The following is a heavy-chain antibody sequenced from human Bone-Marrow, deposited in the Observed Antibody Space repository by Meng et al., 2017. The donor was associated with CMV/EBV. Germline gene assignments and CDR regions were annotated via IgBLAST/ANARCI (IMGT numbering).Heavy chain of an antibody. CDR3: AKSLDSKQLDNYGMDV. Sequence: GESLKISCAASRFTFSSYAMHWVRQAPGKGLEWVAVISYDGSDKYYADSVKGRFTISRDNSKNTLYLQMNSLRAEDTAVYYCAKSLDSKQLDNYGMDVWGQGTTVTVSS. J-gene: IGHJ6*02. D-gene: IGHD4-11*01. CDR2: ISYDGSDK. CDR1: RFTFSSYA. V-gene: IGHV3-30-3*02.